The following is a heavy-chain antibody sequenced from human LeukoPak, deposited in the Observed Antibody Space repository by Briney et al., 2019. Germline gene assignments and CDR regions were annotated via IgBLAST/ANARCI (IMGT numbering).Heavy chain of an antibody. D-gene: IGHD2-15*01. V-gene: IGHV1-24*01. CDR1: GYTLTELS. Sequence: GASVKVSCKVSGYTLTELSMHWVRQAPGKGLEWMGGFDPEDAETIYAQKFQGRVTMTEDTSTDTAYMELSSLRSEDTAVYYCATLQDYCSGGSCYSDAFDIWGQGTMVTVSS. J-gene: IGHJ3*02. CDR2: FDPEDAET. CDR3: ATLQDYCSGGSCYSDAFDI.